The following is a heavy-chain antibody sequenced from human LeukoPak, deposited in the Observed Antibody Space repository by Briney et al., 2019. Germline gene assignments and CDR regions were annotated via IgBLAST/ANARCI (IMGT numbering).Heavy chain of an antibody. CDR1: GGSISSYY. D-gene: IGHD6-25*01. CDR2: IYTSGST. CDR3: AREPIAAVYYYMDV. Sequence: PSETLSLTCTVSGGSISSYYWSWIRQPAGKGLEWIGRIYTSGSTNYNPSLKSRVTMSVDTSKNQFSLKLSSVTAADTAVYYCAREPIAAVYYYMDVWGKGTTVTVS. J-gene: IGHJ6*03. V-gene: IGHV4-4*07.